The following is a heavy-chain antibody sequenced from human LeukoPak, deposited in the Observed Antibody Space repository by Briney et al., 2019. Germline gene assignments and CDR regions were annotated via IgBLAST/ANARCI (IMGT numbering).Heavy chain of an antibody. CDR1: GFTFSRNV. J-gene: IGHJ5*02. CDR3: ARDRAANQDWVEFDP. CDR2: ISYDGNNK. V-gene: IGHV3-30*01. D-gene: IGHD3/OR15-3a*01. Sequence: GGSLRLSCAASGFTFSRNVMHWVRQAPGKGLEWVALISYDGNNKFYADSVKGRFTISRDESENTLYLQMNSLRVEDTAVYFCARDRAANQDWVEFDPWGQGTPVIVSS.